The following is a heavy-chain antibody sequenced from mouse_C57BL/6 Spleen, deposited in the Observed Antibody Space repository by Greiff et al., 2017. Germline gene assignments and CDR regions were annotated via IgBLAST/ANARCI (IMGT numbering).Heavy chain of an antibody. Sequence: VKVVESGPGLVAPSQSLSITCTVSGFSLTSYGVSWVRQPPGKGLEWLGVIWGDGSTNYHSALISRLSISKDNSKSQVFLKLNSLQTDDTATYYCVYYGNYDYFDYWGQGTTLTVSS. CDR1: GFSLTSYG. J-gene: IGHJ2*01. D-gene: IGHD2-1*01. CDR3: VYYGNYDYFDY. CDR2: IWGDGST. V-gene: IGHV2-3*01.